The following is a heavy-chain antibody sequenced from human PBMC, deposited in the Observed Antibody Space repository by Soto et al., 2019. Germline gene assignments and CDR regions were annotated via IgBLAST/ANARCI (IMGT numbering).Heavy chain of an antibody. CDR3: ARVPGP. V-gene: IGHV4-30-2*01. CDR1: GGSIRSGGYS. CDR2: IYHSGST. J-gene: IGHJ5*02. Sequence: SETLSLTCAFSGGSIRSGGYSWSWIRQPPGKGLEWIGYIYHSGSTYYNPSLKSRVTISVDRSKNQFSLKLSSVTAADTAVYYCARVPGPWGQGTLVTVSS.